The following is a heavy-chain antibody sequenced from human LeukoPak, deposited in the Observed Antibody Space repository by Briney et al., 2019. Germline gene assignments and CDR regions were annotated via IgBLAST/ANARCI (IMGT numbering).Heavy chain of an antibody. CDR1: GFTFSSYS. D-gene: IGHD1-26*01. V-gene: IGHV3-48*04. CDR2: ISSSSSTI. J-gene: IGHJ3*02. CDR3: ARGEPDDAFDI. Sequence: GGSLRLSCAASGFTFSSYSMNWVRQAPGKGLEWVSFISSSSSTIYYADSVKGRFTISRDNAKNSLYLQMNSLRAEDTAVYYCARGEPDDAFDIWGQGTMVTVSS.